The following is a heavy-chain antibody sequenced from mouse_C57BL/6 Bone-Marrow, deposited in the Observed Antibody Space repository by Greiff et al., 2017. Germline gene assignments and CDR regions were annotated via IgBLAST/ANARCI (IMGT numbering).Heavy chain of an antibody. Sequence: QVQLQQPGAELVKPGASVKLSCKASGYTFTSYWMHWVKQRPGQGLEWIGMIHPNSGSTNYNEKFKSKATLTVDKDSSTAYMQLSSLTSEDSAVYYCARVGFNYYGRRTWFAYWGQGTLVTVSA. J-gene: IGHJ3*01. V-gene: IGHV1-64*01. CDR1: GYTFTSYW. CDR2: IHPNSGST. D-gene: IGHD1-1*01. CDR3: ARVGFNYYGRRTWFAY.